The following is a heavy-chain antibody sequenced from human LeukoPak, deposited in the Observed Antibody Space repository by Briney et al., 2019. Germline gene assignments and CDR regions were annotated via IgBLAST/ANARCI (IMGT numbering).Heavy chain of an antibody. V-gene: IGHV4-59*01. CDR1: GGSISSYY. D-gene: IGHD1-14*01. Sequence: SETLSLTCTVSGGSISSYYWSWIRQPPGKGLEWIGYIYYSGSTNYNPSLKSQVTISVDTSKNQFSLKLSSVTAADTAVYYCARDQLGNLDYWGQGTLVTVSS. CDR3: ARDQLGNLDY. CDR2: IYYSGST. J-gene: IGHJ4*02.